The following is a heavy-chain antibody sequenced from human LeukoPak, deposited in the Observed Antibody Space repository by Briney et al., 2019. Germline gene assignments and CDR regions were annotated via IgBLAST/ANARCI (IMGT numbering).Heavy chain of an antibody. CDR2: ISAYNGGT. V-gene: IGHV1-18*04. D-gene: IGHD3-10*01. CDR1: GYTFTSYG. J-gene: IGHJ4*02. Sequence: ASVKVSCKASGYTFTSYGISWVRQAPGQGLEWMGWISAYNGGTNYAQKLQGRVTMTTDTSTSTAYMELRSLRSDDTAVYYCARMTVLLWFGEFDNWGQGTLVTVSS. CDR3: ARMTVLLWFGEFDN.